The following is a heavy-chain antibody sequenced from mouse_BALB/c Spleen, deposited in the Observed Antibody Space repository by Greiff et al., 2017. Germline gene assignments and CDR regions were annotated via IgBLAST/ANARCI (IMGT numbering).Heavy chain of an antibody. Sequence: VQLKQSGPELVKPGASVKMSCKASGYTFTSYVMHWVKQKPGQGLEWIGYINPYNDGTKYNEKFKGKATLTSDKSSSTAYMELSSLTSEDSAVYYCARTGSYGWYFDVWGAGTTVTVSS. CDR1: GYTFTSYV. D-gene: IGHD1-1*02. CDR2: INPYNDGT. J-gene: IGHJ1*01. CDR3: ARTGSYGWYFDV. V-gene: IGHV1-14*01.